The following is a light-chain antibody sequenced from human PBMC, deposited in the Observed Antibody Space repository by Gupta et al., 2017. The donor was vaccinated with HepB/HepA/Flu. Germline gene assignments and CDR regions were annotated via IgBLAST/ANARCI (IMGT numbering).Light chain of an antibody. CDR2: DAS. V-gene: IGKV3-11*01. CDR1: QSVSTY. J-gene: IGKJ4*01. CDR3: QQRSNWPPVT. Sequence: EVVLTQSPATLSLSPGERATLSCRASQSVSTYLAWYQQKPGQAPRLLIYDASNRATGIPARFSGSGSGTDLTLTISSREQEDFAVYYCQQRSNWPPVTFGGGTKVEIK.